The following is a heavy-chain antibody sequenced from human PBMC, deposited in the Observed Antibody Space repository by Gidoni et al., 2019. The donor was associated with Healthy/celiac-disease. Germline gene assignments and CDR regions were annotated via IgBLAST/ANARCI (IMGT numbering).Heavy chain of an antibody. V-gene: IGHV1-2*02. J-gene: IGHJ4*02. D-gene: IGHD3-10*01. Sequence: QVQLVQSGAEVKKPGASVKVSCKASGDTFTGYYMHWVRQAPGQGLEWMGWINPNSGGTNYAQKFQGRVTMTRDTSISTAYMELSRLRSDDTAVYYCARDRYPSGSPMVRGVISDYWGQGTLVTVSS. CDR3: ARDRYPSGSPMVRGVISDY. CDR2: INPNSGGT. CDR1: GDTFTGYY.